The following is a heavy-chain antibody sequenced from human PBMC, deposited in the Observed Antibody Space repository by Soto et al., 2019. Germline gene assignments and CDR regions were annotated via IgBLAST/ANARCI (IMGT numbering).Heavy chain of an antibody. CDR3: ARRPYDFWSGYPDY. J-gene: IGHJ4*02. V-gene: IGHV1-18*04. CDR1: GYTLTSYG. Sequence: ASVKVSFKASGYTLTSYGISWLRQAPGQGLEWMGWISAYNGNTNYAQKLQGRVTMTTDTSTSTAYMELRSLRSDDTAVYYCARRPYDFWSGYPDYWGQGTLVTVSS. CDR2: ISAYNGNT. D-gene: IGHD3-3*01.